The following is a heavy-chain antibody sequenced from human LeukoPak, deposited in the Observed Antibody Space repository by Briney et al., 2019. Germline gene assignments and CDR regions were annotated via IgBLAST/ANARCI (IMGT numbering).Heavy chain of an antibody. V-gene: IGHV5-51*01. CDR1: GYGFTNYW. D-gene: IGHD6-19*01. J-gene: IGHJ4*02. Sequence: GESLEISCKGFGYGFTNYWIGWVRQMPGKGLEWMGIIYPGDSDTRYSPSFQGQVTISADKSISTAYLQWSSLKASDTAMYYCARHRGGSGWVFDYWGQGALVTVSS. CDR3: ARHRGGSGWVFDY. CDR2: IYPGDSDT.